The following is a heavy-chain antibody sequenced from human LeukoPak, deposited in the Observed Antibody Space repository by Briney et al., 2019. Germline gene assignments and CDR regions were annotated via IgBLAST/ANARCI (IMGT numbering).Heavy chain of an antibody. Sequence: SETLSLTCTVSGGSISSSSYYWGWIRQPPGKGLEWIGSIYYSGSTYYNPSLKSRVTISVDTSKNQFSLKLSSVTAADTAVYYCARGRRGYSGYALPYYFDYWGQGTLVTVSS. J-gene: IGHJ4*02. D-gene: IGHD5-12*01. CDR2: IYYSGST. CDR3: ARGRRGYSGYALPYYFDY. CDR1: GGSISSSSYY. V-gene: IGHV4-39*07.